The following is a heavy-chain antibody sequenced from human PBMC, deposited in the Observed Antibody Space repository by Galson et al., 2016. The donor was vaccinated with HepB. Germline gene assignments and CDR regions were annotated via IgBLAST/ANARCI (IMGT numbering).Heavy chain of an antibody. J-gene: IGHJ5*02. CDR3: ARDHSFADPAWWFAP. CDR2: INPRTGAT. D-gene: IGHD3-3*01. V-gene: IGHV1-46*01. CDR1: GYTFIGHW. Sequence: SVKVSCKASGYTFIGHWMHWVRQAPGQGLEWMGIINPRTGATGYAQNFQGRITLTSDTSANTVHMEMSSLRSEDTAVYYCARDHSFADPAWWFAPWGQGALLIVSS.